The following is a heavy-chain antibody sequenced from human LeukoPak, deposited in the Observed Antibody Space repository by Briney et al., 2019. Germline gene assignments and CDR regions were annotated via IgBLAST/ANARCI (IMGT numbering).Heavy chain of an antibody. CDR1: GGSISSGGYS. V-gene: IGHV4-30-2*01. D-gene: IGHD6-13*01. J-gene: IGHJ4*02. CDR2: IYHSGST. CDR3: ARDWAAAGFDY. Sequence: SETLSLTCTVSGGSISSGGYSWSWIRQPPGKGLEWIGYIYHSGSTYYNPSLKSRVTISVDRSKNQFSLKLSSVTAADTAVYYCARDWAAAGFDYWGQGTLATVSS.